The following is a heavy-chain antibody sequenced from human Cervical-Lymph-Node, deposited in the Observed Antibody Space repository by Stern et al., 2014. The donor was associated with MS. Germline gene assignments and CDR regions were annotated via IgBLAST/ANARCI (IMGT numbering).Heavy chain of an antibody. CDR3: ARAIRYQLLSEY. D-gene: IGHD1-7*01. Sequence: QVQLVQSGAEVKSPGASVKVSCRASGYTFSNYDITWVRQAPGQGPEWMGWMNPNSGNTGYARQFRGRVTMTSDSSTTTAYMELSGLRSEDTAVYYCARAIRYQLLSEYWGQGTLVTVSS. CDR2: MNPNSGNT. J-gene: IGHJ4*02. CDR1: GYTFSNYD. V-gene: IGHV1-8*02.